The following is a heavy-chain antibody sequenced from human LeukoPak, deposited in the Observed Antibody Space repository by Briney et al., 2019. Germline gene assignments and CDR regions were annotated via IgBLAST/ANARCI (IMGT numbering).Heavy chain of an antibody. CDR1: GGSISSYY. CDR3: ARVRGMAYYFDY. D-gene: IGHD5-12*01. Sequence: SETLSLTCTVSGGSISSYYWSWIRQPPGKGLEWIGYIYYSGSTNYNPSLKSRVTISVDTSKSQFSLKLSSVTAADTAVYYCARVRGMAYYFDYWGQGTLVTVSS. J-gene: IGHJ4*02. V-gene: IGHV4-59*01. CDR2: IYYSGST.